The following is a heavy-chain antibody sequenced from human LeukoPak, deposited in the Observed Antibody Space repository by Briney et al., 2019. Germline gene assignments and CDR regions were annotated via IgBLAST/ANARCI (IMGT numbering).Heavy chain of an antibody. V-gene: IGHV4-34*01. D-gene: IGHD6-13*01. CDR2: INHSGST. J-gene: IGHJ4*02. Sequence: PSETLSLTCAVYGGSFSGYYWSWIRQPPGKGLEWIGEINHSGSTNYNPSLKSRVTISVDTSKNQFSLKLNSVTAADTAVYYCARGYIAAAGKPFDYWGQGTLVTVSS. CDR3: ARGYIAAAGKPFDY. CDR1: GGSFSGYY.